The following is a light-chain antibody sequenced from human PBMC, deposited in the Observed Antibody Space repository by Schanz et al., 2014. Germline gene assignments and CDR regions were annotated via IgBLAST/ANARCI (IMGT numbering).Light chain of an antibody. CDR1: SSDVGGYNY. V-gene: IGLV2-14*01. CDR2: DVS. J-gene: IGLJ2*01. Sequence: QSALTQPASVSGSPGQSITISCTGTSSDVGGYNYVSWYQQHPGKAPKLMINDVSNRPSGVSNRFSGSKSGNTASLTISGLQAEDEGDYYCSSYTSISTVVFGGGTKLTVL. CDR3: SSYTSISTVV.